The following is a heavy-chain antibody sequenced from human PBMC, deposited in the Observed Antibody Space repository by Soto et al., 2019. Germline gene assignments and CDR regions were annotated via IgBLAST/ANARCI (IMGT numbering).Heavy chain of an antibody. V-gene: IGHV3-33*01. J-gene: IGHJ6*02. CDR3: ARDCFEQWLISYYYYYGMDV. Sequence: GGSLRLSCAASGFTFSSYGMHWVRQAPGKGLEWVAVIWYDGSNKYYADSVKGRFTISRDNSKNTLYLQMNSLRAEDTAVYYCARDCFEQWLISYYYYYGMDVWGQGTTVTVSS. CDR1: GFTFSSYG. CDR2: IWYDGSNK. D-gene: IGHD6-19*01.